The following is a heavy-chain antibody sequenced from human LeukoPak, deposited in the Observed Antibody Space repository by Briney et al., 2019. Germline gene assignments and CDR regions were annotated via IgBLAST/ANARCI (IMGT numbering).Heavy chain of an antibody. V-gene: IGHV1-69*04. Sequence: SVTVSSKASGGTFSNYAIRWVRQAHGQGHERMGRIIPILGIANYAQKFQGRGTITSEKSTSTAYMELSSLRSEDTAVYYCAREYLTQITMIRFDPWGQGTLVTVSS. D-gene: IGHD3-22*01. CDR1: GGTFSNYA. CDR2: IIPILGIA. CDR3: AREYLTQITMIRFDP. J-gene: IGHJ5*02.